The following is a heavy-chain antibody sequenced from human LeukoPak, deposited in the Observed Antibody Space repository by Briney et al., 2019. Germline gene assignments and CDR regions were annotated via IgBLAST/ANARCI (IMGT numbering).Heavy chain of an antibody. J-gene: IGHJ6*02. CDR2: INHSGST. CDR3: ARGGERAAASDYYYGMDV. V-gene: IGHV4-34*01. Sequence: GSLRLSCAASGFTFSSYAMSWVRQPPGKGLEWIGEINHSGSTNYNPSLKSRVTISVDTSKNQFSLKLSSVTAADTAVYYCARGGERAAASDYYYGMDVWGQGTTVTVSS. D-gene: IGHD6-13*01. CDR1: GFTFSSYA.